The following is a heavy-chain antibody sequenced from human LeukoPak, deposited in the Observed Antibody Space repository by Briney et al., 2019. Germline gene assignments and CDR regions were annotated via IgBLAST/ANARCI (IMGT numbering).Heavy chain of an antibody. CDR1: GFTFSTSG. CDR3: AKDRPHSSGWGTPADF. V-gene: IGHV3-30*02. J-gene: IGHJ4*02. CDR2: VPFDGIKK. Sequence: GGSLRLSCAASGFTFSTSGMHWVRQAPVTGLEWVAYVPFDGIKKFYADSVRGRFTISRDNSKNTLYLQLNSLRPDDTAVYYCAKDRPHSSGWGTPADFWGQGTLVTVSS. D-gene: IGHD6-19*01.